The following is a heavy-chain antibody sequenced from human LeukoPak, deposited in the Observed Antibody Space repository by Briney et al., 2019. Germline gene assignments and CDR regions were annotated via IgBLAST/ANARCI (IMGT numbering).Heavy chain of an antibody. D-gene: IGHD2-2*02. CDR1: GGSISSYY. CDR3: AREYRYCSSTSCYRGIDY. J-gene: IGHJ4*02. V-gene: IGHV4-59*01. CDR2: IYYSGST. Sequence: SETLSLTCTVSGGSISSYYWSWIRQPPGKGLEWIGYIYYSGSTNYNPSLKSRVTISVDTSKNQFSLKLSSVTAADTAVYYCAREYRYCSSTSCYRGIDYWGQGTLVTVSS.